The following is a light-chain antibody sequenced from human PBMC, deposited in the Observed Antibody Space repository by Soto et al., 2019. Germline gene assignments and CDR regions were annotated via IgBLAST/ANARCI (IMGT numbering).Light chain of an antibody. Sequence: EIVLTQSPGTLSLSPGERTTLSCRASQSVSSNFLDWYQQKPGQAPRLLIYGASSRATGIPDRFSGSGSGTDFTLTISRLESEDSAVYYCQHYGSSPGLTFGGGTKVDIK. J-gene: IGKJ4*01. V-gene: IGKV3-20*01. CDR1: QSVSSNF. CDR3: QHYGSSPGLT. CDR2: GAS.